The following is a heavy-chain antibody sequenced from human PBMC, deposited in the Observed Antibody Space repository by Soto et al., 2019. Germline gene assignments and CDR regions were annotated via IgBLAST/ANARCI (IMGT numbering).Heavy chain of an antibody. CDR2: ISWNSGSI. CDR1: GFTFDDYA. D-gene: IGHD2-2*01. V-gene: IGHV3-9*01. J-gene: IGHJ6*02. CDR3: AKDGGYCSSTSCPRGLPYYYGMDV. Sequence: GGSLRLSCAASGFTFDDYAMHWVRQAPGKGLEWVSGISWNSGSIGYAGSVKGRFTISRDNAKNSLYLQMNSLRAEDTALYYCAKDGGYCSSTSCPRGLPYYYGMDVWGQGTTVTVS.